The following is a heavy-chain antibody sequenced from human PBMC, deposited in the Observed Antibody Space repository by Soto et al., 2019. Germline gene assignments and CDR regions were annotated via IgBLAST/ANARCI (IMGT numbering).Heavy chain of an antibody. D-gene: IGHD5-12*01. Sequence: KAAEDKIAGYGGGWVRQMHGKGLEWLRIIFPGDCDTKYSPSFQGQVIISAYKSIRTAYLQWSSLKASDHAIYYCARQSGMDVWLQGTTVTVSS. V-gene: IGHV5-51*01. J-gene: IGHJ6*02. CDR1: EDKIAGYG. CDR2: IFPGDCDT. CDR3: ARQSGMDV.